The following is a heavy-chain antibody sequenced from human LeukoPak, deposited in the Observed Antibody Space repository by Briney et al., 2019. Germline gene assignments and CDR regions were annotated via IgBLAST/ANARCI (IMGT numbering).Heavy chain of an antibody. J-gene: IGHJ4*02. CDR1: GFSFISYG. D-gene: IGHD4-17*01. V-gene: IGHV3-30*18. CDR2: ISDDGRSK. CDR3: AKRPSDYGDYVSYFDF. Sequence: GGSLRLSCAASGFSFISYGMHWVRQAPGKGLEWVGVISDDGRSKDYADSVKGRFTIPRDNSKDTLYLQMNGLRDEDTAVYYCAKRPSDYGDYVSYFDFWGQGTLVTVSS.